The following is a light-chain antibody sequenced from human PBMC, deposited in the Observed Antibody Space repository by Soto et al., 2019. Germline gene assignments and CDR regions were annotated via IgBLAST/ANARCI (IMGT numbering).Light chain of an antibody. CDR2: EVS. J-gene: IGLJ3*02. V-gene: IGLV2-14*01. CDR3: SSYTGSSTPV. CDR1: SSDVGGYNY. Sequence: QSALTQPASVSGSPGQSITISCTGTSSDVGGYNYVSWYQHHPGKAPKLMIYEVSNRPSGVSNRFSGSKSGNTACLTISGLQAEDEADYYCSSYTGSSTPVFGGGTKVTVL.